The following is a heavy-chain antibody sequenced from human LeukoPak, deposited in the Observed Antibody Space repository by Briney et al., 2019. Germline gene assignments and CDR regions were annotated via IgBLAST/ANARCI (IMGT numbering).Heavy chain of an antibody. D-gene: IGHD2-21*02. CDR2: ISWNSGSI. CDR3: ARGGRFDCGGDCYYVY. J-gene: IGHJ4*02. CDR1: GFTFDDYA. Sequence: GGSLRLSCAASGFTFDDYAMHWVRQAPGKGLEWVSGISWNSGSIGYADSVKGRLTISRDNAKNSPYLQMNSLRAEDTALYYCARGGRFDCGGDCYYVYWGQGTLVTVSS. V-gene: IGHV3-9*01.